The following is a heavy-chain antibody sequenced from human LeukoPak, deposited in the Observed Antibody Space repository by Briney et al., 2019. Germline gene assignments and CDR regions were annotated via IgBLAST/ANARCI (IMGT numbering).Heavy chain of an antibody. J-gene: IGHJ4*02. CDR2: ISAYNGNT. CDR1: GYTFTSYG. D-gene: IGHD3-22*01. Sequence: ASVKVSCKASGYTFTSYGISWVRQAPGQGLEWMGWISAYNGNTNYAQKLQGRVTMTTDTSTSTAYMELRSLRSDDTAVYYCAREPLPDADYYVSSGYYYFDYWGQGTLVTVSS. CDR3: AREPLPDADYYVSSGYYYFDY. V-gene: IGHV1-18*01.